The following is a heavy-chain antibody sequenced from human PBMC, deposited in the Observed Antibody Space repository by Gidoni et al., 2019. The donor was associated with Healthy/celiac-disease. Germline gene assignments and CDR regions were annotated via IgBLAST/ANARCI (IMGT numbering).Heavy chain of an antibody. D-gene: IGHD3-3*01. CDR1: GFTFSSYA. J-gene: IGHJ4*02. CDR3: ARYYDFWSGYPLLDY. Sequence: EVQLLESGGGLVQPGGSLRLSCAASGFTFSSYAMSWVRQAPGKGLEWVSAISGSGGSTYYADSVKGRFTISRDNSKNTLYLQMNSLRAEDTAVYYCARYYDFWSGYPLLDYWGQGTLVTVSS. V-gene: IGHV3-23*01. CDR2: ISGSGGST.